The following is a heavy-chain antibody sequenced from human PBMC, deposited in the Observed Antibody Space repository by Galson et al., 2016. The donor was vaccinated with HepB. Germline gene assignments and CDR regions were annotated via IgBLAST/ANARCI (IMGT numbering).Heavy chain of an antibody. Sequence: SLRLSCAASGFTFSSYAMIWARQAPGKGLEWLSVITDNGDNSFHAVSVRGRFTISRDNSKNTLYLQMNSLRVEDTAVYYCAKGTLPYCSGGTCYPLDYWGQGTLVTVSS. D-gene: IGHD2-15*01. CDR1: GFTFSSYA. CDR2: ITDNGDNS. CDR3: AKGTLPYCSGGTCYPLDY. V-gene: IGHV3-23*01. J-gene: IGHJ4*02.